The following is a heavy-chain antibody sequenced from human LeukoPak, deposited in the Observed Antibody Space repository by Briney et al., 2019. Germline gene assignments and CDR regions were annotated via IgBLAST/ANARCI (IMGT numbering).Heavy chain of an antibody. CDR3: ATNLIGAGEYFQQ. Sequence: PGGSLRLSCAASGLRFSDYYVSWIRQAPGKGLQWVSYISSGGDIMHYADSVKGRFTSSRDNAKNSGYLEMNSLGAEDTAVYYCATNLIGAGEYFQQWGQGTLVTVTS. J-gene: IGHJ1*01. V-gene: IGHV3-11*01. CDR2: ISSGGDIM. CDR1: GLRFSDYY. D-gene: IGHD2/OR15-2a*01.